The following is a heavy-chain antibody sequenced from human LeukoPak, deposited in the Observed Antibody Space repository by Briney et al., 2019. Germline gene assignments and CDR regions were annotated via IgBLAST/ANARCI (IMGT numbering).Heavy chain of an antibody. CDR3: ARGSRYFDWLLSASWFDP. J-gene: IGHJ5*02. Sequence: SGTLSLTCTVSGGSISSYYWSWIRQPPGKGLEWIGYIYYSGSTNYNPSLKSRVTISVDTSKNQFSLKLSSVTAADTAVYYCARGSRYFDWLLSASWFDPWGQGTLVTVSS. CDR2: IYYSGST. V-gene: IGHV4-59*01. D-gene: IGHD3-9*01. CDR1: GGSISSYY.